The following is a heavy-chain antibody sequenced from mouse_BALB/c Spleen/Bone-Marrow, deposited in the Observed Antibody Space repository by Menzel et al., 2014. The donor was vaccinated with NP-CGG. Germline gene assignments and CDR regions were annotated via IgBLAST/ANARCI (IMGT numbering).Heavy chain of an antibody. D-gene: IGHD4-1*01. J-gene: IGHJ2*01. Sequence: EVKLMESGAGLVRPGASVKLSCTASGFNIKDTYMHWVKQRPEQGLEWIGRIDPANDYTKYDPKFQGTATITADTSSNTAYLQLSSQTSEDTAVYYCATLTGTFDYWGQGTTLAVSS. CDR2: IDPANDYT. CDR1: GFNIKDTY. V-gene: IGHV14-3*02. CDR3: ATLTGTFDY.